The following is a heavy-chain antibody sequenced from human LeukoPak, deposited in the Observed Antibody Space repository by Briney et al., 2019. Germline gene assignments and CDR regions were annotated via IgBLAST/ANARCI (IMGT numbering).Heavy chain of an antibody. Sequence: ASVKVSCKASGYTFTSYDINWVRQATGQGLEWMGWMNPNSGNTGYAQKFQGRVTMTRNTSISTAYMELSNLRSEDTAVYYCARESGDINWFDPWGQGTLVTVSS. J-gene: IGHJ5*02. V-gene: IGHV1-8*01. D-gene: IGHD4-17*01. CDR1: GYTFTSYD. CDR3: ARESGDINWFDP. CDR2: MNPNSGNT.